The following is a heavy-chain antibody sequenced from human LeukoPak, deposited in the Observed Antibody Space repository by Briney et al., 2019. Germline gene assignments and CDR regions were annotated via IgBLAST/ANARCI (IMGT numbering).Heavy chain of an antibody. D-gene: IGHD3-22*01. CDR2: ISSSSSYI. J-gene: IGHJ4*02. Sequence: GGSLRLSCAASGFTFSSYEMNWVRQAPGKGLEWVSSISSSSSYIYYADSVKGRFTISRDNAKNSLYLQMNSLRAEDTAVYYCATFNYYDSSGYYYAGDYWGQGTLVTVSS. CDR1: GFTFSSYE. V-gene: IGHV3-21*01. CDR3: ATFNYYDSSGYYYAGDY.